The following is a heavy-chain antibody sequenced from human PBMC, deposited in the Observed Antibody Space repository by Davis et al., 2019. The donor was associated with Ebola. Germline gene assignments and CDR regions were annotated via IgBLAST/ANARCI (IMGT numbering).Heavy chain of an antibody. CDR1: GGSFSGYY. J-gene: IGHJ6*02. CDR3: ARGGGFGGYGMDV. D-gene: IGHD3-10*01. V-gene: IGHV4-34*01. CDR2: INYSGST. Sequence: MPSETLSLTCAVYGGSFSGYYWTWIRQPPWKGLEWIGEINYSGSTNYNPSLKSRATISVDTSKNQFSLKLSSVTAADTAVYYCARGGGFGGYGMDVWGQGTTVTVSS.